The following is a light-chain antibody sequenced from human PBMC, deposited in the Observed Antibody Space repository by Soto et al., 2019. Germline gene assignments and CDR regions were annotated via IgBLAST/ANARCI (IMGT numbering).Light chain of an antibody. CDR3: QHYGGSPRT. CDR1: QSVSDGY. V-gene: IGKV3-20*01. CDR2: EAS. Sequence: IVLTQSPGSLSVSPGGRATLFCRASQSVSDGYLAWFQQKPGQAPRLLIYEASTRASGIPDRFSGSGSGTDFTLTISRLEPEDFAVYYCQHYGGSPRTFGQGTRMEAK. J-gene: IGKJ1*01.